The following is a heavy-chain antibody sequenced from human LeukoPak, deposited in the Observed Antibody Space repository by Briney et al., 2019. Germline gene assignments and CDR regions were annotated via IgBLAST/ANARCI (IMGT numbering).Heavy chain of an antibody. D-gene: IGHD3/OR15-3a*01. CDR2: IYYSGSP. CDR3: ARWRTARTGFDY. Sequence: PSETLSLTCTVSGCSISSNSYYWGWIRQPPGKGLEWIGSIYYSGSPYYNASLKSRATISVDTSKNQFSLKVISVTAADTAVYYCARWRTARTGFDYWGQGTLVTVSS. J-gene: IGHJ4*02. V-gene: IGHV4-39*01. CDR1: GCSISSNSYY.